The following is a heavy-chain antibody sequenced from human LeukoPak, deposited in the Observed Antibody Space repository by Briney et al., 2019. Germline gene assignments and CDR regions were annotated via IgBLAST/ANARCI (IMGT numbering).Heavy chain of an antibody. CDR1: GFIFNSYA. CDR2: ISTGGGGT. CDR3: AKAILTGGWYRFDN. V-gene: IGHV3-23*01. J-gene: IGHJ4*02. Sequence: GGSLRLSCAASGFIFNSYAMSWVRQATGKGLEWVSAISTGGGGTYYADSVKGRFTVSRDNSKNTVYLQMTSLRAEDTAVYYCAKAILTGGWYRFDNWGQGTLVTVSS. D-gene: IGHD6-19*01.